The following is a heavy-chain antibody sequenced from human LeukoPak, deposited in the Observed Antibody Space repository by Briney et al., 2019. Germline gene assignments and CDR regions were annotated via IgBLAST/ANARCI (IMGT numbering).Heavy chain of an antibody. D-gene: IGHD2-2*01. CDR1: GGTFSSYA. J-gene: IGHJ4*02. V-gene: IGHV1-2*02. Sequence: ASVKVSCKASGGTFSSYAISWVRQAPGQGLEWMGWINPNSGGTNYAQKFQGRVTMTRDTSISTAYMELSRLRSDDTAVYYCARVGYQPLLFGYWGQGTLVTVSS. CDR2: INPNSGGT. CDR3: ARVGYQPLLFGY.